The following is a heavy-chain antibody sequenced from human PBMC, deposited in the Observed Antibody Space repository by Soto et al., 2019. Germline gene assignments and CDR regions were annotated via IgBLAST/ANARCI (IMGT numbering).Heavy chain of an antibody. CDR3: ARRGYYWYYGVDV. V-gene: IGHV5-51*01. CDR2: IYPGDSDA. CDR1: GYSFTDYW. Sequence: GESLKLSCKGSGYSFTDYWIGWVRQMPGKSLEWMEIIYPGDSDARYSPSFQGQVTISADKSIRTAYLQWSSLKASDTAMYYCARRGYYWYYGVDVWGQGTTVTVSS. J-gene: IGHJ6*02.